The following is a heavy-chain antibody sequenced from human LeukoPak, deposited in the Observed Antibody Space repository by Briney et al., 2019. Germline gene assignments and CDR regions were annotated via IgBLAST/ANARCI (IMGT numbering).Heavy chain of an antibody. CDR1: GFTFSSYA. CDR2: ISGSGGST. J-gene: IGHJ6*02. CDR3: AKNEGAGYCSGGSCPWGMDV. D-gene: IGHD2-15*01. Sequence: GGSLRLSCAASGFTFSSYAMSWVRQAPGKGLEWVSAISGSGGSTYYADSVKGRFTISRANSKNTLYLQMNSLRAEDTAVYYCAKNEGAGYCSGGSCPWGMDVWGQGTTVTVSS. V-gene: IGHV3-23*01.